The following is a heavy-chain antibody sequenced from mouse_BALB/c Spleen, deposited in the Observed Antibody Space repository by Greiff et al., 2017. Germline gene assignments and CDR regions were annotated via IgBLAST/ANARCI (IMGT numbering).Heavy chain of an antibody. Sequence: EVQLVESGGDLVKPGGSLKLSCAASGFTFSSYGMSWVRQTPDKRLEWVATISSGGSYTYYPDSVKGRFTISRDNAKNTLYLQMSSLKSEDTAMYYCARRGDNWGQGTLVTVSA. CDR1: GFTFSSYG. V-gene: IGHV5-6*01. CDR2: ISSGGSYT. J-gene: IGHJ3*01. CDR3: ARRGDN.